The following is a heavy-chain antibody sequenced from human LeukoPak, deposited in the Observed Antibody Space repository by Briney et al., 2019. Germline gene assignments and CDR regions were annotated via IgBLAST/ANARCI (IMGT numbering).Heavy chain of an antibody. J-gene: IGHJ5*02. CDR3: ARVVVRGVMRNWFDP. CDR2: ISYDGSNK. D-gene: IGHD3-10*01. Sequence: PGGSLRLSCAASGFTFSSYGMHWVRQAPGKGLEWVAVISYDGSNKYYADSVKGRFTISRDNSKNTLYLQMNSLRAEDTAVYYCARVVVRGVMRNWFDPWGQGTLVTVSS. CDR1: GFTFSSYG. V-gene: IGHV3-30*03.